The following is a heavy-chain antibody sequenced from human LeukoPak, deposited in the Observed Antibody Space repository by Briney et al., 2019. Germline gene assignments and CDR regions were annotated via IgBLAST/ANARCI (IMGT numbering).Heavy chain of an antibody. V-gene: IGHV1-2*02. CDR3: ARGYDSSFYGMDV. CDR1: EYTFTGYY. CDR2: INPNSGGT. J-gene: IGHJ6*02. D-gene: IGHD3-22*01. Sequence: ASVKVSCKASEYTFTGYYMHWVRQAPGQGLEWMGWINPNSGGTNYAQKFQGRVTMTRDTSISTAYMELSRLRSDDTAVYYCARGYDSSFYGMDVWGQGATVTVSS.